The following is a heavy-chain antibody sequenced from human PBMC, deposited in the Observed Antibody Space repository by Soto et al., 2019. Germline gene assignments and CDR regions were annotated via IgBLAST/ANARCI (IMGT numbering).Heavy chain of an antibody. Sequence: GGSLRLSCAASGFTFSSYAMSWVRQAPGKGLEWVSAISGSGGSTYYADSVKGRFTISRDNSKNTLYLQMNSLRAEDTAVYYCAKDWPLVVDNRDYYGMDVWGQGTTVTVSS. J-gene: IGHJ6*02. CDR3: AKDWPLVVDNRDYYGMDV. CDR1: GFTFSSYA. D-gene: IGHD2-15*01. CDR2: ISGSGGST. V-gene: IGHV3-23*01.